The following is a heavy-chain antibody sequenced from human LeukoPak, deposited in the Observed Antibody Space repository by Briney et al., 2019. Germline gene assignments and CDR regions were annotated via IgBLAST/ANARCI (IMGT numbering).Heavy chain of an antibody. D-gene: IGHD4/OR15-4a*01. CDR2: IKKDGSEK. CDR3: AKDIYGAWSAPGDY. CDR1: GFIFSGSW. J-gene: IGHJ4*02. Sequence: GGSLRLSCTASGFIFSGSWMAWIRQAPGKGLEWVAIIKKDGSEKYYVDSMKGRFTISRDNAKNSLYLQMNSLRAEDTALYYCAKDIYGAWSAPGDYWGQGTLVTVSS. V-gene: IGHV3-7*03.